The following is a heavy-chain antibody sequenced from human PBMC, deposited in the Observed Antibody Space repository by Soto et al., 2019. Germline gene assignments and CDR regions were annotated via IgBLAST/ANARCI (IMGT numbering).Heavy chain of an antibody. Sequence: GASVKVSCKASGGTFSSYAISWVRQAPGQGLEWMGWINPNSGGTNYAQKFQGWVTMTRDTSISTAYMELSRLRSDDTAVYYCARAFIAAAVTGRHPLAPRGQGTLDTVSS. J-gene: IGHJ5*02. CDR2: INPNSGGT. CDR1: GGTFSSYA. V-gene: IGHV1-2*04. D-gene: IGHD6-13*01. CDR3: ARAFIAAAVTGRHPLAP.